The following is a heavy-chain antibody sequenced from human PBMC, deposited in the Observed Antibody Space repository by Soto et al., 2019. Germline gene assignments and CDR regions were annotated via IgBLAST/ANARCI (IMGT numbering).Heavy chain of an antibody. CDR2: ISSSGSTI. J-gene: IGHJ6*03. Sequence: QVQLVESGGGLVKPGGSLRLSCAASGFTFSDYYMSWIRQAPGKGLEWVSYISSSGSTIYYADSVKGRFTISRDNAKNSLYLQMNRLRAEDTAVYYCARAPPPLPVYYYYMDVWGKGTTVTVSS. CDR3: ARAPPPLPVYYYYMDV. V-gene: IGHV3-11*01. CDR1: GFTFSDYY.